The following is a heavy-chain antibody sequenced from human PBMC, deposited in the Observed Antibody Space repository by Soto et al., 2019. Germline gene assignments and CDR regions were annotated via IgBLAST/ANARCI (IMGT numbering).Heavy chain of an antibody. V-gene: IGHV3-30*18. CDR2: ISYDGSNK. CDR3: AKNRSPTFGPSDY. D-gene: IGHD3-10*01. CDR1: GFTFSSYA. Sequence: PGGSLRLSCAASGFTFSSYAMHWVRQAPGKGLEWVAVISYDGSNKYYADSVKGRFTISRDNSKNTLYLQMNSLRAEDTAVYYCAKNRSPTFGPSDYWGQGTLVTVSS. J-gene: IGHJ4*02.